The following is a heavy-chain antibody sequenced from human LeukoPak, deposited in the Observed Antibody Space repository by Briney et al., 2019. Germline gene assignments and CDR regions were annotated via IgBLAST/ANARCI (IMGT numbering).Heavy chain of an antibody. CDR1: GFTFSSYA. J-gene: IGHJ4*02. V-gene: IGHV3-23*01. D-gene: IGHD6-19*01. CDR2: ISSSGGST. CDR3: TKESSSGWNPTRFFDY. Sequence: GGSLRLSCAASGFTFSSYAMSWVRQAPGMGLEWVSGISSSGGSTYYADSVKGRFTISRDNSKNTLYLQMNSLRAEDTAVYYCTKESSSGWNPTRFFDYWGQGTLVTVSS.